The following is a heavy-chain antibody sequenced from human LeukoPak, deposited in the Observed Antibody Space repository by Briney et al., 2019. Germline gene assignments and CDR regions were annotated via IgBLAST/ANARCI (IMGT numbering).Heavy chain of an antibody. J-gene: IGHJ4*02. CDR1: GFTHSRFA. D-gene: IGHD3/OR15-3a*01. CDR2: MSDDGSEK. Sequence: GGSLRLSCTASGFTHSRFAMHWVRQAPGKGLEWLGHMSDDGSEKHYVDSVRGRFTISRDPSKNTLYLEMTSLRTEDTAVYYCARGADSGDYRTVDYWGQGTMVTVS. V-gene: IGHV3-30-3*01. CDR3: ARGADSGDYRTVDY.